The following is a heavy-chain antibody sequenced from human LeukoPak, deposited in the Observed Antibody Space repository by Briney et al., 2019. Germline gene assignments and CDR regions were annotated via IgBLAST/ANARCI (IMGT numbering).Heavy chain of an antibody. CDR3: AKDLFHYYDAFDI. CDR2: ISWNSGSR. CDR1: GFTFDDYA. J-gene: IGHJ3*02. V-gene: IGHV3-9*01. Sequence: GGSLRLSCAASGFTFDDYAMHWVRQAPGKGLEWVSGISWNSGSRGYADSVKGRFTISRDNAKNSLYLQMNSLRAEDTALYYCAKDLFHYYDAFDIWGQGTVVTVSS. D-gene: IGHD2-21*01.